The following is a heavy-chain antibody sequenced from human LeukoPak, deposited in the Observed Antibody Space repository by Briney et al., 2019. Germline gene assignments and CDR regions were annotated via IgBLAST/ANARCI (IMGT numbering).Heavy chain of an antibody. CDR1: GFRFGDYA. J-gene: IGHJ4*02. CDR3: ARSRGYQYSGSYQD. CDR2: IRSKSSGGTT. V-gene: IGHV3-49*04. Sequence: GGSLRLSCVASGFRFGDYAMSWVRQAPGKGLEWVGFIRSKSSGGTTEYAVSEEGRFTISRDDSKSIAYLQMNSLKMEDTAIYYCARSRGYQYSGSYQDWGRGTLVTVSS. D-gene: IGHD1-26*01.